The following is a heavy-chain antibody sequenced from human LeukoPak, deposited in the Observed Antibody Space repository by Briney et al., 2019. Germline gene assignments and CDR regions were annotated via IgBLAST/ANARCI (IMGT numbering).Heavy chain of an antibody. CDR3: ARVGVVRGVIGYNGRDV. Sequence: GGSLRLSCAASGFTFSNYDMHWVRQAPGKGLEWVSTIGTAGDTYSSDSVKGRCTVSRENVRNSLYLQMKSLRVGDTAVYYCARVGVVRGVIGYNGRDVWAKGPRSPSP. CDR2: IGTAGDT. D-gene: IGHD3-10*01. J-gene: IGHJ6*02. CDR1: GFTFSNYD. V-gene: IGHV3-13*01.